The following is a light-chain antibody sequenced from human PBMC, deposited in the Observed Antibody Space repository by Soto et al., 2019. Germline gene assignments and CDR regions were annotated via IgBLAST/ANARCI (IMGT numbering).Light chain of an antibody. J-gene: IGLJ2*01. CDR3: ATCESSLSIAV. CDR1: TSNIGYNF. V-gene: IGLV1-51*02. CDR2: END. Sequence: QSVLTQPPSVSAAPGQRVTISCSGSTSNIGYNFVSWYQQFPGAAPKRLIFENDKRVSGTPDRFSGSKSGTSGTLAITGLQTGDEADYYCATCESSLSIAVFGGGTKVTVL.